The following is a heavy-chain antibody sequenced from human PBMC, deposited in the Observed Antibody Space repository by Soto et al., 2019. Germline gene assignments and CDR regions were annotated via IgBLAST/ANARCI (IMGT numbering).Heavy chain of an antibody. CDR3: ARHDCSGGSCYRLAYYFYGLDV. V-gene: IGHV3-48*02. D-gene: IGHD2-15*01. Sequence: GGSMRPSCAASGLTFSGYSMNWVRQAPGKGREWVSYISISSSTIYYADSVKGRFTIARANAKNSLYLQINRLRDEDTAVYYCARHDCSGGSCYRLAYYFYGLDVWGQGTTVTVSS. CDR2: ISISSSTI. J-gene: IGHJ6*02. CDR1: GLTFSGYS.